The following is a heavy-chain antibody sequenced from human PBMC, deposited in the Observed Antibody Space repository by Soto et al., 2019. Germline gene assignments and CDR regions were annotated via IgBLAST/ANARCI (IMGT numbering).Heavy chain of an antibody. CDR2: IYHSVST. CDR3: ARGGRITMVRGVTKFDY. Sequence: SETLSLTCAVSGGSISSGGYSWSWIRQPPGKGLEYIGYIYHSVSTYYNPSLKSRVTISVDRSKNQFSLRLSSVTAADTAVYYCARGGRITMVRGVTKFDYWGQGTLVTVSS. J-gene: IGHJ4*02. CDR1: GGSISSGGYS. D-gene: IGHD3-10*01. V-gene: IGHV4-30-2*01.